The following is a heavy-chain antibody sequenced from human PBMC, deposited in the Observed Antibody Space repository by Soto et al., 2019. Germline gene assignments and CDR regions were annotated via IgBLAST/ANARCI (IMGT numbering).Heavy chain of an antibody. V-gene: IGHV1-46*01. CDR3: AVTFRDYDS. D-gene: IGHD3-3*01. CDR2: INPSGGST. Sequence: VSCQASVYTFRSNNRRRVRQAPGQGLEWMGIINPSGGSTSYAQKFQGRVTMTRDTSTSTVYMELSSLRSEVTAVYHRAVTFRDYDSWGQGILVTLSS. CDR1: VYTFRSNN. J-gene: IGHJ5*02.